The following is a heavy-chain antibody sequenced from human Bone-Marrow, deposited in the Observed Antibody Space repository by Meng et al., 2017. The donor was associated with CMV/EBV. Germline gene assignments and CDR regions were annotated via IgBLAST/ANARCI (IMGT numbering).Heavy chain of an antibody. D-gene: IGHD3-3*01. V-gene: IGHV4-39*01. CDR1: GGSISSSSYY. CDR2: IYYSGST. Sequence: SETLSLTCTVSGGSISSSSYYWGWIRQPPGKGLEWIGSIYYSGSTYYNPSLKSRVTISVDTSKNQFSLKLSSVTAADTAVYYCARHGPYYDFWSGYYWGGWFDPWGQGTPVTVSS. CDR3: ARHGPYYDFWSGYYWGGWFDP. J-gene: IGHJ5*02.